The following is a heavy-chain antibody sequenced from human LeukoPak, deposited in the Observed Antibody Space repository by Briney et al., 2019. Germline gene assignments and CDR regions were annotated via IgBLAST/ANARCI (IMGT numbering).Heavy chain of an antibody. D-gene: IGHD6-19*01. CDR3: ASSSSGWYLVDY. CDR2: ISGSGSST. J-gene: IGHJ4*02. V-gene: IGHV3-23*01. CDR1: GFTFSSYA. Sequence: GGSLRLSCAASGFTFSSYAMSWVRQAPGKGLEWVSAISGSGSSTYYADSVKGRFTISRDNSKNTLYLQMNSLRAEDTAVYYCASSSSGWYLVDYWGQGTLVTVSS.